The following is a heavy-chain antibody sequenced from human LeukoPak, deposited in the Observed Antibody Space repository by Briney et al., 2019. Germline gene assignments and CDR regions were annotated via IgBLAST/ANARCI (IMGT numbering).Heavy chain of an antibody. CDR1: GGSVSSGSYY. CDR3: ARQEIVVVTPGDFQH. D-gene: IGHD2-21*02. V-gene: IGHV4-61*01. J-gene: IGHJ1*01. Sequence: SETLSLTCTVSGGSVSSGSYYWSWIRQPPGKGLEWIGYIYYSGSTNYSPSLKSRVTISVDTSKNQFSLKLSSVTAADTAVYYCARQEIVVVTPGDFQHWGQGALVTVSS. CDR2: IYYSGST.